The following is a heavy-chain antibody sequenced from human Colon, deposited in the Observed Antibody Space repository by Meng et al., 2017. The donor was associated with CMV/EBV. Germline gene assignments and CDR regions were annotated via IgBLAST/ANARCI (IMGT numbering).Heavy chain of an antibody. J-gene: IGHJ1*01. Sequence: GGSLRLSCAVSGFPVSANYMAWFRQAPGKGLEWVSIIYIGGTTTLYADSVRGRFSISTDNSKNILYLQMSSLRDEDTAVYYCAREGYFRGFENWGQGTLVTVSS. D-gene: IGHD1-1*01. CDR2: IYIGGTTT. V-gene: IGHV3-53*01. CDR3: AREGYFRGFEN. CDR1: GFPVSANY.